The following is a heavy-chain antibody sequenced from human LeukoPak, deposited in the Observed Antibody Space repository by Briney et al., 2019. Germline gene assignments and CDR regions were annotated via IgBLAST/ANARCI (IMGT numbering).Heavy chain of an antibody. V-gene: IGHV1-18*01. CDR3: ARGIMVRGVLNWFDP. Sequence: ASVKVSCKASGYTFTSYGISWVRQAPGQGLEWMGWISAYNGNTNYAQKLQGRVTMTTDTSTSTAYMELRSLRSDDTAVYYCARGIMVRGVLNWFDPWGQGTLVTVSS. J-gene: IGHJ5*02. D-gene: IGHD3-10*01. CDR1: GYTFTSYG. CDR2: ISAYNGNT.